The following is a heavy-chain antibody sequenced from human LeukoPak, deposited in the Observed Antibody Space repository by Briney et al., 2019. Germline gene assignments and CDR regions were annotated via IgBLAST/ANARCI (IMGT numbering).Heavy chain of an antibody. Sequence: GRSLRLSCAASGFTFSSFGMHWVRHAPGGGLEWLALISYDGRNIYYSDSVKGRFTISRDNSKNTLYLQMSSLRPEDTAMYFCTKTYFFTSGSFDCWGQGTLVTVSS. CDR2: ISYDGRNI. D-gene: IGHD3-10*01. J-gene: IGHJ5*01. V-gene: IGHV3-30*18. CDR1: GFTFSSFG. CDR3: TKTYFFTSGSFDC.